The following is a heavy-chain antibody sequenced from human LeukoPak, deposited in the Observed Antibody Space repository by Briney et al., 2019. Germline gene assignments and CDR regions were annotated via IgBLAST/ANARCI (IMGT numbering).Heavy chain of an antibody. Sequence: AETVSLTCTVSGASVSSSYWNWIRQPAGKGLEWIGRIYNSGSINYNPSLESRVTISVDRSKNQFSLKLTSVTAADTAVYYCANSISMDFEYWGQGILVTVST. CDR3: ANSISMDFEY. V-gene: IGHV4-4*07. CDR2: IYNSGSI. CDR1: GASVSSSY. J-gene: IGHJ4*02. D-gene: IGHD2/OR15-2a*01.